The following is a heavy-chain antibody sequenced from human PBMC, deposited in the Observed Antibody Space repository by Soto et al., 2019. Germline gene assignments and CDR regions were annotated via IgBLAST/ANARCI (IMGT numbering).Heavy chain of an antibody. CDR1: GGSISSGGYY. J-gene: IGHJ6*02. CDR3: ARDGLTGTHYGMDV. CDR2: IYYSGST. V-gene: IGHV4-31*03. D-gene: IGHD1-20*01. Sequence: QVQLQESGPGLVKPSQTLSLTCTVSGGSISSGGYYWSWIRQHPGKGLEWIGYIYYSGSTYYNPSLKSRVTIPVDTSKNQFSLKLSSVTAADTAVYYCARDGLTGTHYGMDVWGQGTTVTVSS.